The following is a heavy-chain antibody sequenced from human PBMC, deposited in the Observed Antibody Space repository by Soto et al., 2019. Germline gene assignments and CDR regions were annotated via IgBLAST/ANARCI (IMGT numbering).Heavy chain of an antibody. J-gene: IGHJ5*02. CDR1: GYTFTGYY. Sequence: ASVKVSCKASGYTFTGYYMHWVRQAPGQGLEWMGWINPNSGGTNYAQKFQGRVTMTRDTSISTAYMELSRLRSDDTAVYYCARGYDYYDSSGYYCWFDPWGQGTLVTVS. CDR3: ARGYDYYDSSGYYCWFDP. CDR2: INPNSGGT. D-gene: IGHD3-22*01. V-gene: IGHV1-2*02.